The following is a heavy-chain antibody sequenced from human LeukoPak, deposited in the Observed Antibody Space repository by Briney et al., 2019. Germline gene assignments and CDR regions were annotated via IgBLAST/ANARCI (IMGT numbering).Heavy chain of an antibody. V-gene: IGHV3-48*03. D-gene: IGHD2-15*01. CDR1: GFTFSSYE. CDR2: ISSSGSTI. Sequence: GGSLRLPCAASGFTFSSYEMNWVRQAPGKGLEWVSYISSSGSTIYYADSVKGRFTISRDNAKNSLYLQMNSLRAEDTAVYYCARDLVAAHQEGWFDPRGQGTLVTVSS. CDR3: ARDLVAAHQEGWFDP. J-gene: IGHJ5*02.